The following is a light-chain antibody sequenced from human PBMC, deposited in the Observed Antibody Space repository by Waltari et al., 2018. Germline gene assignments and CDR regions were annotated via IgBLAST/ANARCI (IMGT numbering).Light chain of an antibody. CDR3: QHRSNWPSLT. CDR2: DAP. V-gene: IGKV3-11*01. CDR1: QSVSSS. J-gene: IGKJ4*01. Sequence: EIVLTQSPATLSLSPGERATLSCTASQSVSSSFAWYQQKGGQAPRLLIYDAPNRAAGIPARFSGSGSGTDFTLTISSLEPEDFTVYYCQHRSNWPSLTFGGGTKVEI.